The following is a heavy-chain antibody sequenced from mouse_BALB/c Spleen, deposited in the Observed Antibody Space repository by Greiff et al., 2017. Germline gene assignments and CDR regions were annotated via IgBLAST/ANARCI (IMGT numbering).Heavy chain of an antibody. V-gene: IGHV5-4*02. CDR2: ISDGGSYT. J-gene: IGHJ2*01. Sequence: EVKVVESGGGLVKPGGSLKLSCAASGFTFSDYYMYWVRQTPEKRLEWVATISDGGSYTYYPDSVKGRFTISRDNAKNNLYLQMSSLKSEDTAMYYCARDRTATGYFDYWGQGTTLTVSS. D-gene: IGHD1-2*01. CDR3: ARDRTATGYFDY. CDR1: GFTFSDYY.